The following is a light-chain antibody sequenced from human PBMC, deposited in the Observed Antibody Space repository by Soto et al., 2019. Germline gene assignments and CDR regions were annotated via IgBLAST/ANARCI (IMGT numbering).Light chain of an antibody. CDR3: CSYAGSSSVL. V-gene: IGLV2-23*01. CDR1: SSDVGSHNL. Sequence: QSVLTQPASVSGSPGQSITISCTGTSSDVGSHNLVSWYQQHPGKAPKLMIYEASKRPSGVSSRFSGSKSGNTASLTISGLQAEDEADYYCCSYAGSSSVLFGGGTKLTVL. J-gene: IGLJ2*01. CDR2: EAS.